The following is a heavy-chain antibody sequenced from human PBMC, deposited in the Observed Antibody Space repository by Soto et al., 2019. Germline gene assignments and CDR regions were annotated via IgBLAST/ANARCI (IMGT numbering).Heavy chain of an antibody. J-gene: IGHJ4*02. CDR2: ITHNNGAT. D-gene: IGHD6-6*01. V-gene: IGHV3-23*01. CDR1: GFNLANFG. Sequence: PGWSLRLSCAASGFNLANFGMSWARQAPGKGLQWVASITHNNGATYYADSVKGRFTISRDNSKNTLYLQMNNLRAEDTAVYYCARAPLPIYSSSRRWYFGYWGQGTLVTVSS. CDR3: ARAPLPIYSSSRRWYFGY.